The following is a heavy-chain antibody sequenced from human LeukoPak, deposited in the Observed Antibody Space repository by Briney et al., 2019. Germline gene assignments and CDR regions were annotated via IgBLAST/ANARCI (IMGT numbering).Heavy chain of an antibody. CDR3: ARDHPAPGQFFDY. CDR1: GFTFSNNA. J-gene: IGHJ4*02. V-gene: IGHV3-23*01. D-gene: IGHD6-13*01. Sequence: PGGSLRLSCAASGFTFSNNAMNWVRQAPGKGLEWVSSISGSGANTDYADSVKGRFTISRDNAKNSLYLQMNSLSAEDTAVYYCARDHPAPGQFFDYWGQGTLVTVSS. CDR2: ISGSGANT.